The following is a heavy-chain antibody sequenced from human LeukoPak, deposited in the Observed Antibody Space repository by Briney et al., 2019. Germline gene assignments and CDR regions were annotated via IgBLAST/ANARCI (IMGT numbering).Heavy chain of an antibody. CDR1: GGTFSSYA. J-gene: IGHJ4*02. Sequence: ASVKVFCKASGGTFSSYAISWVRQAPGQGLEWMGRIIPIFGTANYAQKFQGRVTITADESTSTAYMELSSLRSEDTAVYYCARDSHSKSSGYSFDYWGQGTLVTVSS. D-gene: IGHD3-22*01. CDR2: IIPIFGTA. CDR3: ARDSHSKSSGYSFDY. V-gene: IGHV1-69*13.